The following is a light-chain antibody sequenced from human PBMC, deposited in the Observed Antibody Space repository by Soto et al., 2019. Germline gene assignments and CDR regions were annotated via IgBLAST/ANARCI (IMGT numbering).Light chain of an antibody. V-gene: IGKV3-20*01. CDR1: QSVSGSY. CDR2: GAS. CDR3: QQYGSSPPYT. Sequence: EIVLTQSPGTLSLSPGEGATLSCRASQSVSGSYLAWYQQKPGQAPRLLIYGASNRATGVPDRFSGSDSGTDFTLTIDRLEPEDFVVYYCQQYGSSPPYTFGQGTRLEIK. J-gene: IGKJ2*01.